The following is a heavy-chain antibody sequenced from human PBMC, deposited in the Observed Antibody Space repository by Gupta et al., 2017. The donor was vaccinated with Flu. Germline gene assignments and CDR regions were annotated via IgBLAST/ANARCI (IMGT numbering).Heavy chain of an antibody. CDR3: ARDAPFRGSLY. Sequence: WVRQAPGQGLEWMGWISAYSGNTNYAQNLQGRVTMTTDTSTNTAYMEVMSLRSDDTAVYYCARDAPFRGSLYWGQGTLVTVSS. J-gene: IGHJ4*02. V-gene: IGHV1-18*01. D-gene: IGHD1-26*01. CDR2: ISAYSGNT.